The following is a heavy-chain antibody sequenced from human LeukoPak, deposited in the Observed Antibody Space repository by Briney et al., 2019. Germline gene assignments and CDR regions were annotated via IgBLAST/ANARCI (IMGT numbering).Heavy chain of an antibody. CDR1: GGSISSSSYY. J-gene: IGHJ4*02. D-gene: IGHD2-2*01. V-gene: IGHV4-39*01. CDR2: IYYSGST. Sequence: SETLSLTCTVSGGSISSSSYYWGWIRQPPGKGLEWIGSIYYSGSTYYNPSLKSRVTISVDTSKNQFSLKLSSVTAADTAVYYCARHRVSSSTSCFLDYWGQGTLVTVSS. CDR3: ARHRVSSSTSCFLDY.